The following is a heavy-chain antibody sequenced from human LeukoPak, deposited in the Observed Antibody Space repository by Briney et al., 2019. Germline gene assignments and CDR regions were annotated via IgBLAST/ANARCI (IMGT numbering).Heavy chain of an antibody. CDR1: GYTFTGYY. J-gene: IGHJ4*02. CDR2: INPNSGGT. CDR3: ARGGSGSYYPADY. D-gene: IGHD3-10*01. V-gene: IGHV1-2*06. Sequence: ASVKVSCKASGYTFTGYYMHWVRQAAGQGLEWMGRINPNSGGTNYAQKFQGRVTMTRDTSISTAYMELSRLRSDDTAVYYCARGGSGSYYPADYWGQGTLVTVSS.